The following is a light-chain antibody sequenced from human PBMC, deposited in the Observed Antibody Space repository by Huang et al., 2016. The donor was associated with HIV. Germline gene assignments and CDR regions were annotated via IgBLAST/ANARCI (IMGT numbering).Light chain of an antibody. Sequence: DIQMTQSPSSVSASVGDRVTITCRASQSISSWLAWYQQKPGTTPRLLIYAASSLQSGVPSRFSGSGSGTDFTLTISSLQPEDFATYYCQQVNSFPWTFGQGTKVEIK. CDR1: QSISSW. V-gene: IGKV1-12*01. CDR2: AAS. CDR3: QQVNSFPWT. J-gene: IGKJ1*01.